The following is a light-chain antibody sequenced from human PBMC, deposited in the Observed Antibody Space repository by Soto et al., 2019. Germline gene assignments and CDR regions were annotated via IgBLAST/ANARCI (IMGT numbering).Light chain of an antibody. Sequence: IQISHSPSFLSASVGDRVTITCRASQSIGKHLNWYQQKPGKAPKFLIYGASTLQSGVPSRFTGSGSGTDFTLTVNSLQAEDFATYYCQQSYTSPTTFGQGTRLEIK. CDR2: GAS. CDR3: QQSYTSPTT. CDR1: QSIGKH. J-gene: IGKJ5*01. V-gene: IGKV1-39*01.